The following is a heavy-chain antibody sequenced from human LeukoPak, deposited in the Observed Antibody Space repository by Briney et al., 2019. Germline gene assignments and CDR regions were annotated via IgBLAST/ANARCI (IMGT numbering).Heavy chain of an antibody. CDR1: GGSISSSSYY. J-gene: IGHJ5*02. D-gene: IGHD3-3*01. CDR3: ARGGDFWSGYKNWFDP. Sequence: SETLSLTCTVSGGSISSSSYYWGWIRQPPGKGLEWIGSIYYSGSTNYNPSLKSRVTISVDTSKNQFSLKLSSVTAADTAVCYCARGGDFWSGYKNWFDPWGQGTLVTVSS. CDR2: IYYSGST. V-gene: IGHV4-39*07.